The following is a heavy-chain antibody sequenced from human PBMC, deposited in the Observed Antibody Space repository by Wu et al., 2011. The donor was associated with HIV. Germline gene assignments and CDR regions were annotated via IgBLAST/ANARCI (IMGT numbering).Heavy chain of an antibody. CDR3: AVEGYCSSVDCPSPHYYYYYGLDV. CDR1: GYTLISYG. Sequence: QIQLVQSGAEVQKPGASVTVSCKASGYTLISYGISWVRQAPGQGPEWMGWISAYNADTNYAQKFQGRVTMTADTSTSTVYMELRSLTSEDTAVYYCAVEGYCSSVDCPSPHYYYYYGLDVWGQGTMVTVSS. J-gene: IGHJ6*02. CDR2: ISAYNADT. V-gene: IGHV1-18*01. D-gene: IGHD2-2*01.